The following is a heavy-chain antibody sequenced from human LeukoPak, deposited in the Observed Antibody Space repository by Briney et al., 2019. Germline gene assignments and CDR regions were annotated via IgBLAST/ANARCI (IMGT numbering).Heavy chain of an antibody. CDR1: RYTFTGYY. D-gene: IGHD3-16*02. CDR2: INPNSGGT. J-gene: IGHJ3*02. V-gene: IGHV1-2*02. Sequence: GASVKVSCKTSRYTFTGYYIHWVRQAPGQGLEWMGWINPNSGGTNYAQKFQGRVTMTRDTSISTAYMELSRPRSDDTAVYYFARDLERLYPGGAFDIWGQGTMVTVSS. CDR3: ARDLERLYPGGAFDI.